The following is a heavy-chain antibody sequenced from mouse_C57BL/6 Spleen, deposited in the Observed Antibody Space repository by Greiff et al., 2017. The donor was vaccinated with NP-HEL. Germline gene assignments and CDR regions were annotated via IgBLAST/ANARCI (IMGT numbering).Heavy chain of an antibody. J-gene: IGHJ2*01. CDR1: GYAFTNYL. Sequence: VQLQESGAELVRPGTSVKVSCKASGYAFTNYLIEWVKQRPGQGLEWIGVINPGSGGTNYNEKFKGKATLTADKSSSTAYMQLSSLTSEDSAVYFCAREVVAFDYWGQGTTLTVSS. V-gene: IGHV1-54*01. D-gene: IGHD1-1*01. CDR3: AREVVAFDY. CDR2: INPGSGGT.